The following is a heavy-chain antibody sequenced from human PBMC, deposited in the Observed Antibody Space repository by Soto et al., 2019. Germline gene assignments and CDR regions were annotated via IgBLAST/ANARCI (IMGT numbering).Heavy chain of an antibody. CDR2: IKNKTDGGIT. J-gene: IGHJ4*02. D-gene: IGHD3-3*01. V-gene: IGHV3-15*01. CDR3: ITDPYYDFWSGYHFDY. CDR1: GFSFSKAW. Sequence: PGGSLRLSCAASGFSFSKAWMSWVRLTPGKGLECVGRIKNKTDGGITDYPAPVRDRFTISRDDSRSTLYLQMNSLKTEDTAVYYCITDPYYDFWSGYHFDYWGQGTLVTVSS.